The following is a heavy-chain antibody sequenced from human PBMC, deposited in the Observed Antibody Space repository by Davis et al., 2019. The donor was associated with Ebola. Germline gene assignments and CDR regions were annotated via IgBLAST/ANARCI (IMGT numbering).Heavy chain of an antibody. CDR1: GYTFTSYY. V-gene: IGHV1-69*13. CDR2: IIPIFGTA. J-gene: IGHJ4*02. CDR3: ARDSGGGH. D-gene: IGHD3-16*01. Sequence: SVKVSCKVSGYTFTSYYMHWVRQAPGQGLEWMGGIIPIFGTANYAQKFQGRVTITADESTSTAYMELSSLRSEDTAVYYCARDSGGGHWGQGTLVTVSS.